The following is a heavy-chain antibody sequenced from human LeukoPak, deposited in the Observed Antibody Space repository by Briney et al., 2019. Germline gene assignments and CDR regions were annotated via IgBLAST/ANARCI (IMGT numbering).Heavy chain of an antibody. J-gene: IGHJ5*02. D-gene: IGHD3-10*01. V-gene: IGHV3-21*01. CDR2: ISSSSSYI. Sequence: GGSLGLSCAASGFTFSSYSMNWVRQAPGKGLEWVSSISSSSSYIYYADSVKGRFTISRDNAKNSLYLQMNSLRAEDTAVYYCARDPTRSGSYYVGGWFDPWGQGTLVTVSS. CDR3: ARDPTRSGSYYVGGWFDP. CDR1: GFTFSSYS.